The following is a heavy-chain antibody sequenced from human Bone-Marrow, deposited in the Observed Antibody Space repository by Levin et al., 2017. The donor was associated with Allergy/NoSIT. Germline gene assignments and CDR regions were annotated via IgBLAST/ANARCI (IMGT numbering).Heavy chain of an antibody. CDR1: GFRFSSHA. Sequence: GGSLRLSCAASGFRFSSHAMSWVRQAPGKGLEWVSAITSDAVGTYYADSVKGRFSVSRDNSKNTLSLQMNSLRAEDTALYYCAIAGTSSPNFDYWGQGTLVTVSS. CDR3: AIAGTSSPNFDY. J-gene: IGHJ4*02. CDR2: ITSDAVGT. V-gene: IGHV3-23*01.